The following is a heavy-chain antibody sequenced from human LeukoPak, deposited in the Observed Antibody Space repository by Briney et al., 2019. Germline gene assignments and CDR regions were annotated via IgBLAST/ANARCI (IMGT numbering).Heavy chain of an antibody. CDR2: IKEDGSEK. J-gene: IGHJ5*02. D-gene: IGHD3-3*01. Sequence: PGGSLRLSCAASGFTFSSYWMSWVRQAPGKGLEWVANIKEDGSEKYYVDSVKGRITISRDNAKNSLYLQMNSLRAEDTAVYYCAKHYDFWSGYGSNWFDPWGQGILVTVSS. CDR3: AKHYDFWSGYGSNWFDP. V-gene: IGHV3-7*01. CDR1: GFTFSSYW.